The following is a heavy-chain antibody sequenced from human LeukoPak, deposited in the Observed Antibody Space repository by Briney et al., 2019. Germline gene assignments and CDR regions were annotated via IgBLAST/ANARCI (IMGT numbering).Heavy chain of an antibody. Sequence: NASETLSLTCAVYGGSFSGYYWSWIRQPPGKGLEWIGEINHSGSTNYNPSLKSRVTISVDTSKNQFSLKLSSVTAADTAVYYYARAGYSSGWYSFDYWGQGTLVTVSS. CDR1: GGSFSGYY. V-gene: IGHV4-34*01. CDR3: ARAGYSSGWYSFDY. CDR2: INHSGST. J-gene: IGHJ4*02. D-gene: IGHD6-19*01.